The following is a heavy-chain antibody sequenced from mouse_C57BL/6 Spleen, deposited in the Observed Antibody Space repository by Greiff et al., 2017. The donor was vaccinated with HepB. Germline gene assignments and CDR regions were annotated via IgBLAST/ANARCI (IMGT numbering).Heavy chain of an antibody. CDR1: GYTFTSYW. Sequence: QVQLQQPGAELVMPGASVKLSCKASGYTFTSYWMHWVKQRPAQGLEWIGEIDPSDSYTNYNQKFKGKSTLTVDKSSSTAYMQLSSLTSEDSAVYYCARRGYGSSLMDYWGQGTSVTVSS. V-gene: IGHV1-69*01. CDR3: ARRGYGSSLMDY. D-gene: IGHD1-1*01. CDR2: IDPSDSYT. J-gene: IGHJ4*01.